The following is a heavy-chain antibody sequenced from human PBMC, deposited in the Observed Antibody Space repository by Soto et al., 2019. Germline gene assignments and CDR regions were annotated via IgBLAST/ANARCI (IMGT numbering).Heavy chain of an antibody. CDR1: GFTFSNAW. D-gene: IGHD3-9*01. CDR3: TTFKTYYDILTGYFSPYYYYYYMDV. Sequence: GGSLRLSCAASGFTFSNAWMSWVRQAPGKGLEWVGRIKSKTDGGTTDYAAPVKGRFTISRDDSKNTRYLQMNSLKTEDTAVYYCTTFKTYYDILTGYFSPYYYYYYMDVWGKGTTVTVSS. V-gene: IGHV3-15*01. CDR2: IKSKTDGGTT. J-gene: IGHJ6*03.